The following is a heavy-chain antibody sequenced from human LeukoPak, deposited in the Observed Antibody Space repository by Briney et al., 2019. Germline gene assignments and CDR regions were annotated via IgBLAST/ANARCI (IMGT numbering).Heavy chain of an antibody. CDR2: IYYSGST. CDR1: GGSISSYY. Sequence: SETLSLTCTVSGGSISSYYWSWLRQPPGKGLEWLGYIYYSGSTNYNPSLKSRVTISVDTSKNQFSLKLSSVTAADTAVYYCARGPSEYYSYGKKADWYFDLWGRGTLVTVSS. CDR3: ARGPSEYYSYGKKADWYFDL. V-gene: IGHV4-59*01. D-gene: IGHD5-18*01. J-gene: IGHJ2*01.